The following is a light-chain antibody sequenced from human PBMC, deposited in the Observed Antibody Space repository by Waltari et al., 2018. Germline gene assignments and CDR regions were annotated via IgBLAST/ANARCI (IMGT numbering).Light chain of an antibody. J-gene: IGKJ1*01. Sequence: DIQMTQSPSTLAASVGDRVTITCRASQTINGWVAWYQQKPGNTPEHLIHDASTLESGVPPRFSGSGSGTEFTLTISSVQPEDVATYYCQQYLLFWTFGQGTRVEIK. CDR1: QTINGW. CDR2: DAS. CDR3: QQYLLFWT. V-gene: IGKV1-5*01.